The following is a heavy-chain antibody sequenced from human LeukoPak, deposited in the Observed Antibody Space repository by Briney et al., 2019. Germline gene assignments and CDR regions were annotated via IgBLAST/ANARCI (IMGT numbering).Heavy chain of an antibody. CDR1: GCTFSDYE. CDR3: ARGNY. V-gene: IGHV3-48*03. CDR2: ISGSGTTI. J-gene: IGHJ4*02. Sequence: GGSLRLSCVGSGCTFSDYEMNWVRQGPGKGLEWVSYISGSGTTIYYADSVKGRFTISRDNAENSLYLQMNSLRAEDTAVYYCARGNYWGQGTLVTVSS.